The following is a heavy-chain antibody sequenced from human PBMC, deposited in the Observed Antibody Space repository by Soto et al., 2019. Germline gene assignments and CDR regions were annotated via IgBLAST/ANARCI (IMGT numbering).Heavy chain of an antibody. V-gene: IGHV1-18*01. CDR1: GYTFTSYG. J-gene: IGHJ5*02. Sequence: GASVKVSCKASGYTFTSYGISWVRQAPGQGLEWMGWISAYNGNTNYAQKLQGRVTMTTDTSTSTAYMELRSLRSDDTAVYYCARDLGRLRSGTRRGWFDPWGQGTLVTVSS. CDR3: ARDLGRLRSGTRRGWFDP. D-gene: IGHD3-22*01. CDR2: ISAYNGNT.